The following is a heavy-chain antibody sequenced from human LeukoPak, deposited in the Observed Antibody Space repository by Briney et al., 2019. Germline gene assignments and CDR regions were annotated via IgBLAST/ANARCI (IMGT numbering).Heavy chain of an antibody. D-gene: IGHD2-2*01. J-gene: IGHJ4*02. CDR3: ASTLGTSRFDY. V-gene: IGHV3-21*06. CDR2: ISRSRRDI. CDR1: GFTFSSYS. Sequence: GGSLRLSCAASGFTFSSYSMNWVRQAPGKGLGWVSSISRSRRDINYADSVKGRFTISRDNAKNSLYLEMSSLSVDDTAVYYCASTLGTSRFDYWGQGTLVTVSS.